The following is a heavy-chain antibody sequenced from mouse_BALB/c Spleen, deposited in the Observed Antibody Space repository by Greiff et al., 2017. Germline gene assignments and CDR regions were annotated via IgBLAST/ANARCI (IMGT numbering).Heavy chain of an antibody. CDR3: ASNWDWYFDV. V-gene: IGHV5-6*01. CDR2: ISSGGSYT. CDR1: GFTFSSYG. D-gene: IGHD4-1*01. J-gene: IGHJ1*01. Sequence: EVNVVESGGDLVKPGGSLKLSCAASGFTFSSYGMSWVRQTPDKRLEWVATISSGGSYTYYPDSVKGRFTISRDNAKNTLYLQMSSLKSEDTAMYYCASNWDWYFDVWGAGTKVTVSS.